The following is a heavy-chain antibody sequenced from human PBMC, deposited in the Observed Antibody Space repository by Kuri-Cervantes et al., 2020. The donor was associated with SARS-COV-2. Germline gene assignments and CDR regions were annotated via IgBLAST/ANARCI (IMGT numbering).Heavy chain of an antibody. CDR3: ARGIVVVPAAIRGELYNWFDP. CDR1: GYSISSVYY. J-gene: IGHJ5*02. Sequence: SETLSLTCAVSGYSISSVYYWGCIRLPPGKGLEWIGSIYHSGSTYYNPSLKSRVTISVDTSKNQFSLKLSSVTAADTAVYYCARGIVVVPAAIRGELYNWFDPWGQGTLVTVSS. D-gene: IGHD2-2*02. V-gene: IGHV4-38-2*01. CDR2: IYHSGST.